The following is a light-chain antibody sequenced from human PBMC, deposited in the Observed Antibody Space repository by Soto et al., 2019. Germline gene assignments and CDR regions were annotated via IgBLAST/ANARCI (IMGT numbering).Light chain of an antibody. J-gene: IGKJ1*01. Sequence: DIQVTQSPSSLSASVGDRVTITCRASQSITTFLNWYQQKPGKAPKLLIYAASSLQTEVPSRFSGSGSGTDFTLTISSLQREDFATYYCQQAYGAPPTFGQGTKVEIK. CDR3: QQAYGAPPT. CDR1: QSITTF. CDR2: AAS. V-gene: IGKV1-39*01.